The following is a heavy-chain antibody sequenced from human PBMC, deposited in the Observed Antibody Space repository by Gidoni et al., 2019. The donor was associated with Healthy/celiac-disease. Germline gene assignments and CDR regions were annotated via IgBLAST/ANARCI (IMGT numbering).Heavy chain of an antibody. J-gene: IGHJ4*02. CDR3: ARLTVGATPNFDY. D-gene: IGHD1-26*01. V-gene: IGHV1-2*02. CDR1: GYPFTGYY. CDR2: INPNSGGT. Sequence: QVQLVQSGAEVKKPGASVKVSCKASGYPFTGYYMHWVRQAPGQGLEWMGWINPNSGGTNYAQKFQGRVNMTRDTSISTAYMELSRLRSDDTAVYYCARLTVGATPNFDYWGQGTLVTVSS.